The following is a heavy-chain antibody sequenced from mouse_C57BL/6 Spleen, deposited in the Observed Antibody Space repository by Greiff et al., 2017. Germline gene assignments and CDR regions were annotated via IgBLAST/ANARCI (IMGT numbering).Heavy chain of an antibody. CDR1: GFTFSSYA. CDR2: ISDGGSYT. CDR3: AREVYYGSSYFDN. Sequence: DVKLVESGGGLVKPGGSLKLSCAASGFTFSSYAMSWVRQTPEKRLEWVATISDGGSYTYYPDNVKGRFTISRDNAKNNLYLQMSHLKSEDTAMYYCAREVYYGSSYFDNWGQGTTLTVSS. D-gene: IGHD1-1*01. J-gene: IGHJ2*01. V-gene: IGHV5-4*01.